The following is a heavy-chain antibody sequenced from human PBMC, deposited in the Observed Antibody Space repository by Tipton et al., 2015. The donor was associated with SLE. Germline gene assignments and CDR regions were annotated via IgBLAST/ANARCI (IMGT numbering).Heavy chain of an antibody. Sequence: TLSLTCTVSGGSISSYYWSWIRQPPGKGLEWIGSIYYSGSTYYNPSLKSRVIVSVDTSKNQFSLKLSSVTAADTAVYYCASQGGGEGAFDIWGQGTMVTVSS. V-gene: IGHV4-59*05. J-gene: IGHJ3*02. CDR3: ASQGGGEGAFDI. CDR2: IYYSGST. D-gene: IGHD3-16*01. CDR1: GGSISSYY.